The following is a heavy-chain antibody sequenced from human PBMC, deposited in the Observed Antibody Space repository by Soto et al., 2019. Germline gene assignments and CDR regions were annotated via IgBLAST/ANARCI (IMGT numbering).Heavy chain of an antibody. CDR2: IFPGDSDT. J-gene: IGHJ3*01. D-gene: IGHD6-13*01. CDR3: ARPISSWRSGDAFDV. Sequence: GESLKISCKGSGYSFTNYWIGWVRQMPGKGLEWMGIIFPGDSDTRYSPSFQSQVTISADKSISTAYLQWSSLKASDTAMYYCARPISSWRSGDAFDVWGLGTMVTVSS. V-gene: IGHV5-51*01. CDR1: GYSFTNYW.